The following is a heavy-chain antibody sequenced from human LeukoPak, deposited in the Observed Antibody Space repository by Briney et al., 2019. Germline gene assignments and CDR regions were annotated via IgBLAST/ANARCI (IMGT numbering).Heavy chain of an antibody. CDR3: ARGPLQRIVGATSFDY. CDR1: GGTFSSYA. Sequence: SVKVSCKASGGTFSSYAISWVRQAPGQGLEWMGGIIPIFGTANYAQKFQGRVTITADESTSTAYMELSSLRSEDTAVYYCARGPLQRIVGATSFDYWGQGTLVTVSS. CDR2: IIPIFGTA. D-gene: IGHD1-26*01. J-gene: IGHJ4*02. V-gene: IGHV1-69*01.